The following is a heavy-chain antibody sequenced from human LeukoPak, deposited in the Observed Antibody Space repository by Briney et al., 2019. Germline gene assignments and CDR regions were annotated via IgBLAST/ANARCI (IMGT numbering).Heavy chain of an antibody. V-gene: IGHV4-34*01. J-gene: IGHJ4*02. CDR1: GGSFSGYY. CDR2: INHSGST. CDR3: ARGPPVHYFDY. D-gene: IGHD2-2*01. Sequence: SETLSLTCAVYGGSFSGYYWSWIRQPPGKGLEWIGEINHSGSTNYNPSLKSRVTVSVDTSKNQFSLKLSSVTAADTAVYYCARGPPVHYFDYWGQGTLVTVSS.